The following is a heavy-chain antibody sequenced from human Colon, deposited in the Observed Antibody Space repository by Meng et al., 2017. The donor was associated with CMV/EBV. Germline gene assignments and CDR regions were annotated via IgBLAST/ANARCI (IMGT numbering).Heavy chain of an antibody. CDR3: ARRDEREDVPGGALKY. D-gene: IGHD2-21*01. V-gene: IGHV3-23*01. CDR1: GFRLSSYV. CDR2: INDYGGTS. J-gene: IGHJ4*02. Sequence: SGFRLSSYVMRWVRQAAERGVEWVSYINDYGGTSFYADSVKERFTLSRGNSKNTLYLQMNSLRAEDTGVYYCARRDEREDVPGGALKYWGQGTLVTVSS.